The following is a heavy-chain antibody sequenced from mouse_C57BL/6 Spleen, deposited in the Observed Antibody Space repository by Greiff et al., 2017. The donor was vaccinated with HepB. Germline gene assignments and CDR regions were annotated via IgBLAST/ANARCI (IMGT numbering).Heavy chain of an antibody. J-gene: IGHJ2*01. CDR2: IYPGDGDT. CDR3: ARDCGSSSYFGY. Sequence: QVQLQQSGAELVKPGASVKISCKASGYAFSSYWMNWVKQRPGKGLEWIGQIYPGDGDTNYNGKFKGKATLTADKSSSTAYMQRRSLTSEDSAVYFWARDCGSSSYFGYWGKGTTLTVSS. D-gene: IGHD1-1*01. V-gene: IGHV1-80*01. CDR1: GYAFSSYW.